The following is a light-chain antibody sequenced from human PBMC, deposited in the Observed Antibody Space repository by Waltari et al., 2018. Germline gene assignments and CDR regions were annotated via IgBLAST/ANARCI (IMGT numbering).Light chain of an antibody. J-gene: IGLJ2*01. CDR3: SAYISSSTLEL. CDR1: SSDVGGYNY. V-gene: IGLV2-14*03. CDR2: DVN. Sequence: QSALTQPASVSGSPGQSITISCTGTSSDVGGYNYVSWYQQHPGKAPKLMIFDVNNRTSGGSNRFSGSKSGNTASLTIAGLQAEDEADYDCSAYISSSTLELFGGGTRLTVL.